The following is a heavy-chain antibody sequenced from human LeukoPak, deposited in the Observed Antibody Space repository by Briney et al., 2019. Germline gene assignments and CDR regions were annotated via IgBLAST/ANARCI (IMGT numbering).Heavy chain of an antibody. D-gene: IGHD6-19*01. V-gene: IGHV3-23*01. CDR2: ISGSGGST. CDR1: GFTVSSNY. CDR3: AKANSSGSFDY. Sequence: PGGSLRLSCAASGFTVSSNYMSWVRQAPGKGLEWVSAISGSGGSTYYADSVKGRFTISRDNSKNTLYLQMNSLRAEDTAVYYCAKANSSGSFDYWGQGTLVTVSS. J-gene: IGHJ4*02.